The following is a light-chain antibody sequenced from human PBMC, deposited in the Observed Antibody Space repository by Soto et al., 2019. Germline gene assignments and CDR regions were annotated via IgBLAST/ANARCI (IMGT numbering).Light chain of an antibody. V-gene: IGLV2-14*01. CDR1: SSDVGGYNY. CDR2: EVS. Sequence: QSALTQPASVSGSPGQSITISCTGTSSDVGGYNYVSWYQQHPGKAPKLMIYEVSNRPSGVSNRFSGSKSGNTASLTISGLQAEDEADYYCSSYTSSRVFGGGTTLTVL. J-gene: IGLJ3*02. CDR3: SSYTSSRV.